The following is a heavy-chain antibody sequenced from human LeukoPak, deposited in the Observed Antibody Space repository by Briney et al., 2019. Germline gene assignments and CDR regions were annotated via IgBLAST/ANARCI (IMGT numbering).Heavy chain of an antibody. CDR1: GFTFSSYA. Sequence: GGSLRLSCAASGFTFSSYAMHWVRQAPGKGLEWVAVISYDGSNKYYADSVKGRFTISRDNSKNTLYLQMNSLRAEDTAVYYCARDPGEGIVDDAFDIWGQGTMVTVSS. D-gene: IGHD3-22*01. J-gene: IGHJ3*02. CDR2: ISYDGSNK. CDR3: ARDPGEGIVDDAFDI. V-gene: IGHV3-30*04.